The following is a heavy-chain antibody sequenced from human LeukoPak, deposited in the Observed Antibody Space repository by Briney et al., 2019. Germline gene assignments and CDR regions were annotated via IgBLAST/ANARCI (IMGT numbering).Heavy chain of an antibody. Sequence: SETLSLTCTVSGGSISSQHWSWIRQPPGKGLEWIGHISYSGSTYYNPSLESRVTISRDTSRNQFSLKLSSVTAADTAVYYCTRDRNGGDYYYLDVWGKGTTVTVSS. V-gene: IGHV4-59*11. CDR2: ISYSGST. CDR1: GGSISSQH. CDR3: TRDRNGGDYYYLDV. D-gene: IGHD3-16*01. J-gene: IGHJ6*03.